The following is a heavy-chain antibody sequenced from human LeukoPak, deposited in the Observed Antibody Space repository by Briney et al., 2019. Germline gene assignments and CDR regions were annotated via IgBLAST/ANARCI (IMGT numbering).Heavy chain of an antibody. V-gene: IGHV3-74*01. CDR2: INSDGSGT. CDR3: AGDNAYSQDY. D-gene: IGHD2-15*01. CDR1: GFTFSGKW. Sequence: GGSLRLSCAASGFTFSGKWVHWVRQAPGKGLVWVSHINSDGSGTTYADSVKGRFTISRDNAKNTLYLQMNSLIAEDTALYYCAGDNAYSQDYWGQGTLVTVSS. J-gene: IGHJ4*02.